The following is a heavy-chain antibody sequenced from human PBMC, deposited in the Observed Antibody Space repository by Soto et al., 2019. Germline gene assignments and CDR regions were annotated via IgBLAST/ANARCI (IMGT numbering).Heavy chain of an antibody. V-gene: IGHV1-46*03. J-gene: IGHJ6*02. CDR1: GYTFTSYY. CDR3: ARAHNYGSGSYLLYYYYVMDV. CDR2: INPSGGST. Sequence: ASVKVSCKASGYTFTSYYMHWVRQAPGQGLEWMGIINPSGGSTSYAQKFQGRVTMTRDTSTSTVYMELSSLRSEDTAVYYCARAHNYGSGSYLLYYYYVMDVSGQGTTVIVSS. D-gene: IGHD3-10*01.